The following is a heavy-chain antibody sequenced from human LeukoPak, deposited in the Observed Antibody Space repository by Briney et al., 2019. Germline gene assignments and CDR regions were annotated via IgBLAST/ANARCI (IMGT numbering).Heavy chain of an antibody. CDR3: ARSSPEYQLLRGPPNWFDP. CDR2: IYYSGST. CDR1: GGSISSGGYY. Sequence: PSETLSLTCTVSGGSISSGGYYWSWIRQHPGKGLEWIGYIYYSGSTYYNPSLKSRVTISVDTSKNQFSLKLSSVTAADTAVYYCARSSPEYQLLRGPPNWFDPWGQGTLVTVSS. V-gene: IGHV4-31*03. D-gene: IGHD2-2*01. J-gene: IGHJ5*02.